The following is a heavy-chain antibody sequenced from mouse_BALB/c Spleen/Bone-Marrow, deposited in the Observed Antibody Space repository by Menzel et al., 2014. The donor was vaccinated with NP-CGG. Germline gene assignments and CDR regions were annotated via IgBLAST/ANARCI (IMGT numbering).Heavy chain of an antibody. CDR3: ARWGAYFDY. CDR2: IHPNSGNT. V-gene: IGHV1S130*01. Sequence: QVQLQQSGPVLVRPGASVKLSCKASGYTFTNSWIHWAKQRPGQGLEWIGEIHPNSGNTNYNEKFKDKATLTVDKSSSTAYIQLSSLTSEDSAVYYCARWGAYFDYWGQGTTLTVSS. J-gene: IGHJ2*01. CDR1: GYTFTNSW.